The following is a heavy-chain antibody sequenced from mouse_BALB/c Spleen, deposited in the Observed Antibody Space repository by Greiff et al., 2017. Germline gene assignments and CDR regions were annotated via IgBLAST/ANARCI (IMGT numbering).Heavy chain of an antibody. CDR1: GFTFSDYY. CDR3: AREGRGPDAGFAY. CDR2: ISDGGSYT. Sequence: EVKVVESGGGLVKPGGSLKLSCAASGFTFSDYYMYWVRQTPEKRLEWVATISDGGSYTYYPDSVKGRFTISRDNAKNNLYLQMSSLKSEDTAMYYCAREGRGPDAGFAYWGQGTLVTVSA. V-gene: IGHV5-4*02. J-gene: IGHJ3*01. D-gene: IGHD6-1*01.